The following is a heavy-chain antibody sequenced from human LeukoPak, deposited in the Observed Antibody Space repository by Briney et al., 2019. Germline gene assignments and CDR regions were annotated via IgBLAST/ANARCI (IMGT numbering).Heavy chain of an antibody. Sequence: GGSLRLSCAASGFTFSSCAMSWVRQAPGKGLEWVSAISGSGGSTYYADSVKGRFTISRDNSKNTLYLQMNSLRAEDTAVYYCAKMNVLTGYYTPNFDFWGQGTLVTVSS. J-gene: IGHJ4*02. CDR2: ISGSGGST. CDR1: GFTFSSCA. D-gene: IGHD3-9*01. V-gene: IGHV3-23*01. CDR3: AKMNVLTGYYTPNFDF.